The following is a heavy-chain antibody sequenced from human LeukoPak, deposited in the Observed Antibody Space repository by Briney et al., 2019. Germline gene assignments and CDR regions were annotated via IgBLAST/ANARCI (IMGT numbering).Heavy chain of an antibody. V-gene: IGHV3-30*02. D-gene: IGHD2-8*02. CDR1: GFTFRNYG. CDR2: IWSDGNNR. CDR3: AKDPGASVSGFHMDV. Sequence: GGSLRLSCAASGFTFRNYGMHWVRQAPGKGLEWVSFIWSDGNNRFYADSVKGRFTISRDNSENMLYLQMDTLRAEDTALYYCAKDPGASVSGFHMDVWGKGTTVIVSS. J-gene: IGHJ6*03.